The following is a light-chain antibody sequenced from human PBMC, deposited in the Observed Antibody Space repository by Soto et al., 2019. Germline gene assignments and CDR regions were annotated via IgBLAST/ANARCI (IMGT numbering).Light chain of an antibody. Sequence: DIVMTQSPDSLAVSLGERATINCKSSQRVLYSSNNKKYLAWYQQKPGQPPKLLLYWSSTRESGVPDRFSGRGSGTDFTLTSSSLHAEDVAVYYCQQYYSTPPTFGQGTKVEIK. CDR2: WSS. J-gene: IGKJ1*01. CDR1: QRVLYSSNNKKY. CDR3: QQYYSTPPT. V-gene: IGKV4-1*01.